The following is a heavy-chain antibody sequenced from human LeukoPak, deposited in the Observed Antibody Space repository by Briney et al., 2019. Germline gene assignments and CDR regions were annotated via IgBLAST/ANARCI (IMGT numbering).Heavy chain of an antibody. V-gene: IGHV1-2*02. CDR1: GYTFTGYY. J-gene: IGHJ4*02. CDR2: INPNSGGT. D-gene: IGHD3-10*01. CDR3: ARAYYGSGSYYIDY. Sequence: ASVKVSCKASGYTFTGYYMHWVRQAPGQELEWMGWINPNSGGTNYAQKFQGRVTMTRDTSISTAYMELSRLRSDDTAVYYCARAYYGSGSYYIDYWGQGTLVTVSS.